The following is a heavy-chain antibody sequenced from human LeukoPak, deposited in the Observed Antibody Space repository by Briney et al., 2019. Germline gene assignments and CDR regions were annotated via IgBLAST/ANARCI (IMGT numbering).Heavy chain of an antibody. CDR1: GGSISSYY. V-gene: IGHV4-59*01. D-gene: IGHD3-10*01. CDR3: ARAVGMVRGVTVWKFDY. CDR2: IYYSGST. J-gene: IGHJ4*02. Sequence: HPSETLSLTCTVSGGSISSYYWSWIRQPPGKGLEWIGYIYYSGSTNYNPSLKSRVTMSVDTSKNQFSLKLSSVTAADTAVYYCARAVGMVRGVTVWKFDYWGQGTLVTVSS.